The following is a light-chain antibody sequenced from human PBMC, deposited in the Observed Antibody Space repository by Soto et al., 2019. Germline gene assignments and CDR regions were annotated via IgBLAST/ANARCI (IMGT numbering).Light chain of an antibody. V-gene: IGKV3-11*01. J-gene: IGKJ4*01. CDR2: DAS. CDR1: QSVSSY. CDR3: QQRSDWPLLT. Sequence: EIVLTQSPATLSLSPGERATLSCRASQSVSSYLAWYQQKPGQAPSLLIYDASNMATGIPARFRGSGSVTDFTLAISSLEPEDFAVYYCQQRSDWPLLTFGGGTKVVIK.